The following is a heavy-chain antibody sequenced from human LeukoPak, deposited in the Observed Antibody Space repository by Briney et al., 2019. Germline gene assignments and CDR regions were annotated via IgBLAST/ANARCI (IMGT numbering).Heavy chain of an antibody. J-gene: IGHJ4*02. CDR3: ARSIAARSCDY. D-gene: IGHD6-6*01. CDR2: INSDGSTT. Sequence: GGSLRLSCAASGFTFSSHWMHWVRQAPGKGLVWVSRINSDGSTTSYAESVQGRFTISRDNAENALYLQMNSLGAEDTAVYYCARSIAARSCDYWGQGTLVTVSS. CDR1: GFTFSSHW. V-gene: IGHV3-74*01.